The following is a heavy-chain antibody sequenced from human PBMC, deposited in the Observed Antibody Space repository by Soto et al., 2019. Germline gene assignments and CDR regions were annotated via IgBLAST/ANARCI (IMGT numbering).Heavy chain of an antibody. Sequence: EVQLLESGGGLVQPGGSLRLSCATSGFTFSDHAMHWVRQAPGEGLEWVSGVRGDFVTTPYADSVKGRFTISRDNSKNTLYLQKNSLRAEDTAIYYFVKEGKMGGEGFDFWGQGTLVTVSS. CDR2: VRGDFVTT. CDR3: VKEGKMGGEGFDF. D-gene: IGHD1-26*01. CDR1: GFTFSDHA. J-gene: IGHJ4*02. V-gene: IGHV3-23*01.